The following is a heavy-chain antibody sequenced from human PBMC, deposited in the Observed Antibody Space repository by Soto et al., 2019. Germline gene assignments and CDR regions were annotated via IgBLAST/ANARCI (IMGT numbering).Heavy chain of an antibody. CDR2: IIPILGIA. J-gene: IGHJ3*02. CDR1: GGTFSSYT. Sequence: KVSCKASGGTFSSYTISWVRQAPGQGLEWMGRIIPILGIANYAQKFQGRVTITADKSTSTAYMELSSLRSEDTAVYYCARVRYYYDSSGYYYGAFDIWGQGTMVTVSS. V-gene: IGHV1-69*02. CDR3: ARVRYYYDSSGYYYGAFDI. D-gene: IGHD3-22*01.